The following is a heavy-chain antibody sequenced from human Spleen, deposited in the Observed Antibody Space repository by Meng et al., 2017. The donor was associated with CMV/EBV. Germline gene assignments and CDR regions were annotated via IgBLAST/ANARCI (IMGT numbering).Heavy chain of an antibody. J-gene: IGHJ6*02. CDR3: ARLPGVHCRSTSCLYYYGMDV. D-gene: IGHD2-2*01. Sequence: SETLSLTCTVSGGSISSYFLSWIRQPPGKGLEWIGYIYYSGSTNYNPSLKSRVTISGDTSKNQFPLKLSSVTAADTAVYYCARLPGVHCRSTSCLYYYGMDVWGQGTTVTVSS. V-gene: IGHV4-59*01. CDR2: IYYSGST. CDR1: GGSISSYF.